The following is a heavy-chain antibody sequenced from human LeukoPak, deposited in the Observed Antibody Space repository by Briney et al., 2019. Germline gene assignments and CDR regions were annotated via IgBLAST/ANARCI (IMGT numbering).Heavy chain of an antibody. CDR3: AKSDTMIRGVITLWRYCFDY. V-gene: IGHV3-23*01. Sequence: GGSLRLSCAASGFTFSSYAMTWVRLAPGKGLEWVSAFSGSGGSTYYADSVKGRFTISRDNSKNTLYLQVNSLRAEDTAVYYCAKSDTMIRGVITLWRYCFDYWGQGTLVTVSS. CDR1: GFTFSSYA. CDR2: FSGSGGST. J-gene: IGHJ4*02. D-gene: IGHD3-10*01.